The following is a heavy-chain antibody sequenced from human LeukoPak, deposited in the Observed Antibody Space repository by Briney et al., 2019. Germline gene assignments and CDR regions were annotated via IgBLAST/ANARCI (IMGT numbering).Heavy chain of an antibody. Sequence: GGSLRLSCAASGFTFSSYWMSWVRQAPGKGLEWVANIKQDGSEKYYVDSVKGRFTISRDNAKNSLYLQMDSLRAEDTAVYYCARAPSFASSGFDAFDIWGQGTMVTVSS. CDR3: ARAPSFASSGFDAFDI. CDR1: GFTFSSYW. V-gene: IGHV3-7*01. CDR2: IKQDGSEK. J-gene: IGHJ3*02. D-gene: IGHD3-22*01.